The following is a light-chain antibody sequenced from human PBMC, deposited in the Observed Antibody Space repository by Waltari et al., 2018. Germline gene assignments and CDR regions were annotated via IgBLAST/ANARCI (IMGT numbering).Light chain of an antibody. CDR2: VNSDGTH. V-gene: IGLV4-69*01. Sequence: QLVLTQSPSAPASLGASIKLTCTLSSGHSSNIIAWLQQQPGRGPRYLMKVNSDGTHSKGDDIPDRFSGSSSGAERYLTISSLQSEDEADYYCQTGGHGTWVFGGGTKVTVL. J-gene: IGLJ3*02. CDR1: SGHSSNI. CDR3: QTGGHGTWV.